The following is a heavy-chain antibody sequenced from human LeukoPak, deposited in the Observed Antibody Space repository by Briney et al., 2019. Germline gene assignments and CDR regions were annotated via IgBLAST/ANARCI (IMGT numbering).Heavy chain of an antibody. CDR2: IIPIFGTA. J-gene: IGHJ4*02. D-gene: IGHD6-13*01. Sequence: ASVKVSCKASGGTFSSYATSWVRQAPGQGLEWMGGIIPIFGTANYAQKFQGRVTITADKSTSTAYMELSSLRSEDTAVYYCARDGSSPGASYFDYWGQGTLVTVSS. V-gene: IGHV1-69*06. CDR3: ARDGSSPGASYFDY. CDR1: GGTFSSYA.